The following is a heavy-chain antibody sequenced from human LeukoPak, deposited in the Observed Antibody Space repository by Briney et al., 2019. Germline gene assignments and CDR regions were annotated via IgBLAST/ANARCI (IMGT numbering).Heavy chain of an antibody. CDR2: INAGNGNT. V-gene: IGHV1-3*01. CDR1: GYTFTSYA. CDR3: ARAQEPLYYYGSGSYWPPFQH. D-gene: IGHD3-10*01. Sequence: GASVKVSCKASGYTFTSYAMHWVRQAPGQRLEWMGWINAGNGNTKYSQKFQGRVTITRDTSASTACMELSSLRSEDTAVYYCARAQEPLYYYGSGSYWPPFQHWGQGTLVTVSS. J-gene: IGHJ1*01.